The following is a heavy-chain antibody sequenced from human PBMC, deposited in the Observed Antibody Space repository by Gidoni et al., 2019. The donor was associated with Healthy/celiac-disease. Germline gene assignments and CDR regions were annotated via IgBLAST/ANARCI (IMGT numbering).Heavy chain of an antibody. Sequence: EVQLVESGGGLDKPGGSLRVSCAASGFTFSSDSMTWVRQAPGKGLEWVSSISSSSSYIYYADSVKGRFTISRDNAKNSLYLQMNSLRAEDTAVYYCARVAGYKPYYYYGMDVWGQGTTVTVSS. CDR1: GFTFSSDS. D-gene: IGHD2-2*02. V-gene: IGHV3-21*01. CDR2: ISSSSSYI. J-gene: IGHJ6*02. CDR3: ARVAGYKPYYYYGMDV.